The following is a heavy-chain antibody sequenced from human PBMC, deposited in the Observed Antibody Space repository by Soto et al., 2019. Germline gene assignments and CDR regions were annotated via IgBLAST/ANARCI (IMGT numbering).Heavy chain of an antibody. D-gene: IGHD6-13*01. Sequence: QVQLVQSGAEVKKPGASVKVSCKASGYTFTGDYIHWVRQAPGQGLEWMGWINPNSGGTNYAQNFRGRVTMTRDTSISTAYMELNGLTSDDTAVDYCARVRAAVAPDFDYWGQGTLVTVSS. J-gene: IGHJ4*02. CDR2: INPNSGGT. CDR1: GYTFTGDY. CDR3: ARVRAAVAPDFDY. V-gene: IGHV1-2*02.